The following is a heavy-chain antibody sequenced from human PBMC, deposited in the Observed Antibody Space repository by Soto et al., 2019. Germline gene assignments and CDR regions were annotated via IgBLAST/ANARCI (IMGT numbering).Heavy chain of an antibody. CDR1: GFTFSSYA. Sequence: GGSLRLSCAASGFTFSSYAMHWVRQAPGKGLEWVAVISYDGSNKYYADSVKGRFTISRDNSKNTLYLQMNSLRAEDTAVYYCARLALAARPGDDYWGQGTLVTVSS. CDR2: ISYDGSNK. J-gene: IGHJ4*02. V-gene: IGHV3-30*14. D-gene: IGHD6-6*01. CDR3: ARLALAARPGDDY.